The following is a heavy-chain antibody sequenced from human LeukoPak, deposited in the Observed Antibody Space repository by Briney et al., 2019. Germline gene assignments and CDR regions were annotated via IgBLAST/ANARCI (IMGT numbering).Heavy chain of an antibody. Sequence: GGSLRLSCAASGFTFSTYGMSWVRQAPGKGLEWVSAMSGGDVSTYYADSVRGRFTISRDNSKNTLYLQMNSLRAEDTAVYYCAKDLFACSSTSCYSQSHWGQGTLVTVSS. CDR3: AKDLFACSSTSCYSQSH. D-gene: IGHD2-2*01. CDR2: MSGGDVST. V-gene: IGHV3-23*01. J-gene: IGHJ4*02. CDR1: GFTFSTYG.